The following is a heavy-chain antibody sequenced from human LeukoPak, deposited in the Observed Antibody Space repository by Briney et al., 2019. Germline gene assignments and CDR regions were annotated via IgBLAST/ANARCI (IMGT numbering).Heavy chain of an antibody. CDR1: GYTFTSYD. V-gene: IGHV1-8*01. CDR2: MNRNSGNT. D-gene: IGHD2-15*01. J-gene: IGHJ4*02. CDR3: ARGGGYCSGGSCPYYFDY. Sequence: ASVKVSCKASGYTFTSYDINWVRQATGQALEWMGWMNRNSGNTGYAQKFQGRVTMATDTSISTAYMELSSLTSEDTAVYYCARGGGYCSGGSCPYYFDYWGQGTLVTVSS.